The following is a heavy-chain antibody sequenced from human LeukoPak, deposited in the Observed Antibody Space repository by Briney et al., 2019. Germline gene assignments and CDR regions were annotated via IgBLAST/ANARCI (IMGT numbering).Heavy chain of an antibody. CDR1: GGSLSNYY. D-gene: IGHD2-2*01. V-gene: IGHV4-34*01. CDR3: ARPVYCSSTTCTGPFHI. J-gene: IGHJ3*02. Sequence: SETLSLTCAVYGGSLSNYYWSWIRQPPGKGLEWIGEINDRGKTIYNPSLKSRVTISIDTSKNQFSLKLTSGIAADTAMYYCARPVYCSSTTCTGPFHIWGQGTMVTVSS. CDR2: INDRGKT.